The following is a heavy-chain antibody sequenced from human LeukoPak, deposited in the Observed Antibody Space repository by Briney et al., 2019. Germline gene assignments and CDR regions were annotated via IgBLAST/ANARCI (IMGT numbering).Heavy chain of an antibody. CDR1: GGSISSYY. J-gene: IGHJ5*02. Sequence: PSETLSLTCTVSGGSISSYYWSWIRQPAGKGLEWIGRIYTSGSTNYNPSLKSRVTISLDKSKNQFSLKLSSVTAAGTAVYYCARGTYYDSTAYYWFDPWGQGTLVTVSS. CDR2: IYTSGST. V-gene: IGHV4-4*07. CDR3: ARGTYYDSTAYYWFDP. D-gene: IGHD3-22*01.